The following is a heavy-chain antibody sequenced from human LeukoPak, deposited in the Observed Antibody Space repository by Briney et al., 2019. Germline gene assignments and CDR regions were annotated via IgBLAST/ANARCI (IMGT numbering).Heavy chain of an antibody. Sequence: PSETLSLTCAVYGGSFSGYYWSWIRQPPGKGLEWIGSIYYSGSTYYNPSLKSRVTISVDTSKNQFSLKLSSVTAADTAVYYCATEPRTARPFYYGMDVWGQGTTVTVSS. CDR1: GGSFSGYY. V-gene: IGHV4-34*01. J-gene: IGHJ6*02. CDR3: ATEPRTARPFYYGMDV. D-gene: IGHD6-6*01. CDR2: IYYSGST.